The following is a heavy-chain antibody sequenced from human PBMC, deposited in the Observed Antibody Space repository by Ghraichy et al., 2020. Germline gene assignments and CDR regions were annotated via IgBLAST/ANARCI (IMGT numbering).Heavy chain of an antibody. CDR3: ARVTFGAFGDPYGMDV. Sequence: ASVKVSCKASGYTFTSYGISWVRQAPGQGLEWMGWINTYNGNTNYAQKFQGRVTMTTDTSTRTAYMELRSLRSDDTAMYYCARVTFGAFGDPYGMDVWGQGTTVTVSS. D-gene: IGHD3-10*01. V-gene: IGHV1-18*04. J-gene: IGHJ6*02. CDR2: INTYNGNT. CDR1: GYTFTSYG.